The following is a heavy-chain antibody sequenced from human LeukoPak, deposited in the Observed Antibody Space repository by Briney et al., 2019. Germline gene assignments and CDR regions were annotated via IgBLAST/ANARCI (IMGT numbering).Heavy chain of an antibody. CDR1: GGSISSYY. V-gene: IGHV4-59*08. CDR3: ARHEDPWGYFDY. J-gene: IGHJ4*02. CDR2: IYHSGSN. D-gene: IGHD3-16*01. Sequence: SETLSLTCTVSGGSISSYYWIWLRQPPGKGREWIGSIYHSGSNYYNPSLKSRVTISVDTSKKQFSLKLSSVTAADTAVYYCARHEDPWGYFDYWGQGTPVTVSS.